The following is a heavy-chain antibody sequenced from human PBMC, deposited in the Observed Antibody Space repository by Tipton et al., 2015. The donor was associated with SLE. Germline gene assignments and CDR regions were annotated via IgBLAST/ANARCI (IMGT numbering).Heavy chain of an antibody. CDR3: ARDQGSGATGYGMDV. CDR2: ISSSSSYI. CDR1: GFTFSSYS. Sequence: GSLRLSCAASGFTFSSYSMNWVRQAPGKGLEWVSSISSSSSYIYYADSVKGRFTISRDNAKNSLYLQMNSLRAEDTAVYYCARDQGSGATGYGMDVWGQGTTVTVSS. D-gene: IGHD2-15*01. J-gene: IGHJ6*02. V-gene: IGHV3-21*03.